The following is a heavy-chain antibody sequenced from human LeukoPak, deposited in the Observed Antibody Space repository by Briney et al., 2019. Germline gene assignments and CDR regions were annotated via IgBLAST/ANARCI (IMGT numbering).Heavy chain of an antibody. J-gene: IGHJ4*02. CDR3: ARDGVCGGDCFDY. D-gene: IGHD2-21*01. Sequence: PSETLSLTCTVSGGSISSYYWSWIRQPPGKGLEWIGYIYYSGTTNYNPSLKSRVTISVDTSKNQFSLKLSSVTAADTAVYYCARDGVCGGDCFDYWGQGTLVTVSS. CDR2: IYYSGTT. V-gene: IGHV4-59*12. CDR1: GGSISSYY.